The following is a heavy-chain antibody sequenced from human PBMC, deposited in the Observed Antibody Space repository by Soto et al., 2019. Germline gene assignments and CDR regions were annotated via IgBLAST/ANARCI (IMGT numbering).Heavy chain of an antibody. V-gene: IGHV4-59*12. D-gene: IGHD7-27*01. CDR3: ARARANWGLYGMDV. J-gene: IGHJ6*02. Sequence: SETLSLTCTVSGGSISSYYWSWIRQPPGKGLEWIGYIYYSGSTNYNPSLKSRVTIPVDTSKNQFSLKLSSVTAADTAVYYCARARANWGLYGMDVWGQGTTVTVSS. CDR2: IYYSGST. CDR1: GGSISSYY.